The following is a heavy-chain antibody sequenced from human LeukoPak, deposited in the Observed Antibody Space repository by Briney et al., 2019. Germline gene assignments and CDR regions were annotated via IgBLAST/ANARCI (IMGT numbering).Heavy chain of an antibody. CDR1: GYTFTGYY. D-gene: IGHD6-19*01. CDR2: ITPSSGGT. CDR3: ARDKSGSSGWYSYFDY. Sequence: ASVKVSCKASGYTFTGYYIHWVRQAPGQGLEWMGWITPSSGGTIYAQKFQGRVTMTRDTSISTAYMELSRLRSDDTAVYYCARDKSGSSGWYSYFDYWGQGTLVTVSS. V-gene: IGHV1-2*02. J-gene: IGHJ4*02.